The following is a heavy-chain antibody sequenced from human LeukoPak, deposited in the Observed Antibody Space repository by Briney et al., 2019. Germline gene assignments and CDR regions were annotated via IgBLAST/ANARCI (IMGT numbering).Heavy chain of an antibody. CDR3: AKVEDIVVVVAATPLSWFDP. Sequence: GGSLRLSCAVSGFTFSDHYMDWVRQAPGKGLEWVSAISGSGGSTYYADSVKGRFTISRDNSKNTLYLQMNSLRAEDTAVYYCAKVEDIVVVVAATPLSWFDPWGQGTLVTVSS. J-gene: IGHJ5*02. CDR1: GFTFSDHY. CDR2: ISGSGGST. D-gene: IGHD2-15*01. V-gene: IGHV3-23*01.